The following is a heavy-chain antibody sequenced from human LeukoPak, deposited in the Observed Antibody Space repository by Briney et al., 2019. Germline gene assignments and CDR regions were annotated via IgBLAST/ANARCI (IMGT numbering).Heavy chain of an antibody. Sequence: SETLSLTCTVSGGSISSGSYYWSWIRQPAGKGLEWIGRIYTSGSTNYNPSLKSRVTISVDTSKNQFSLKLSSVTAADTAVYCCARDIVVAGRDWFDPWGQGTLVTVSS. V-gene: IGHV4-61*02. CDR2: IYTSGST. CDR3: ARDIVVAGRDWFDP. CDR1: GGSISSGSYY. D-gene: IGHD6-19*01. J-gene: IGHJ5*02.